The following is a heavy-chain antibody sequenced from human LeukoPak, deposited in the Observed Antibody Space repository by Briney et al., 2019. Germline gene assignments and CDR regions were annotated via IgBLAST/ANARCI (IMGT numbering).Heavy chain of an antibody. Sequence: ASVTVSCKASGYTFSIYGIIWVRQAPGQGLEWMGWISAHTGNSDYAQKFQNRVTMTIDTSTSTAYMELRSLRSDDTAVYYCARESHVTREDYWGQGTLVAVSS. D-gene: IGHD3-10*01. CDR1: GYTFSIYG. CDR3: ARESHVTREDY. CDR2: ISAHTGNS. J-gene: IGHJ4*02. V-gene: IGHV1-18*01.